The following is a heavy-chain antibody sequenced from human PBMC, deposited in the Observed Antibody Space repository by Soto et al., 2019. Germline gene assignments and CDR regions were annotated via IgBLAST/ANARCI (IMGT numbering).Heavy chain of an antibody. CDR2: IYHSGTT. CDR3: ARGMNPQDY. J-gene: IGHJ4*02. D-gene: IGHD6-13*01. Sequence: PSETLSLTCNVSGFPISSGFYWGWVRQPPGKGLEWIGAIYHSGTTYFNPSLKSRVTMAIDTSKNQFSLSLASVAAADTAMYYCARGMNPQDYWGQGTLASVSS. CDR1: GFPISSGFY. V-gene: IGHV4-38-2*02.